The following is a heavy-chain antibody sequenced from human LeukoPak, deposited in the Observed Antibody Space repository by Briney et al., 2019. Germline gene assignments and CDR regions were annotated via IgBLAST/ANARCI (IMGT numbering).Heavy chain of an antibody. V-gene: IGHV4-30-4*01. CDR3: ARGFGAGSYYYGWFDP. CDR1: GASISSGDYH. CDR2: IHDSGST. D-gene: IGHD3-10*01. J-gene: IGHJ5*02. Sequence: SQTLSLTCTVSGASISSGDYHWNWIRQPPGKGLEWIGFIHDSGSTYYNPSLKSRVNISRDMSKNQLSLMLSSVTAADTAVYYCARGFGAGSYYYGWFDPWGQGTLVSVSS.